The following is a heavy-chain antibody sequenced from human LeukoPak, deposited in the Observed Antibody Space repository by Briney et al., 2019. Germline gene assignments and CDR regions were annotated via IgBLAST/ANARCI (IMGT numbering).Heavy chain of an antibody. CDR3: ARGDIEY. Sequence: SETLSLTCTVSGGSISSYYWSWIRQPPGKGLEWIGYIFYRGSTNYNPSFKSRVTISVDTSKNQFSLKVSSVTAADTALYYCARGDIEYWGQGTLVTVSS. CDR2: IFYRGST. CDR1: GGSISSYY. V-gene: IGHV4-59*01. J-gene: IGHJ4*02. D-gene: IGHD2-15*01.